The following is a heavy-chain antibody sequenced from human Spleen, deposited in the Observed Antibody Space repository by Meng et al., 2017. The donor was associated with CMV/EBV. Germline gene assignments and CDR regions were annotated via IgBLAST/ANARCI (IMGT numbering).Heavy chain of an antibody. CDR2: INHGGTT. CDR1: GGSFSGYF. CDR3: ARWYSSSSRGFDP. V-gene: IGHV4-34*01. J-gene: IGHJ5*02. Sequence: TCAVYGGSFSGYFWSWIRQPPGKGLEWIGEINHGGTTNYNPSLKSRVTISVDTSKNQFSLKLSSVTAADTAVYYCARWYSSSSRGFDPWGQGTLVTVSS. D-gene: IGHD6-6*01.